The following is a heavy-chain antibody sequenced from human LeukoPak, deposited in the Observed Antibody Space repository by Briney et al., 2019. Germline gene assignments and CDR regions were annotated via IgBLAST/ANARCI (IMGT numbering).Heavy chain of an antibody. CDR3: ARGPLGGGQQLAFDY. J-gene: IGHJ4*02. Sequence: PSETLSLTCTVSGGSISSYYWSWIRQPPGKGLEWIGYIYYSGSTNYNPSLKSRVTISVDTSKNQFSLKLSSVTAADTAVYYCARGPLGGGQQLAFDYWGQGTLVTASS. CDR2: IYYSGST. V-gene: IGHV4-59*01. D-gene: IGHD6-13*01. CDR1: GGSISSYY.